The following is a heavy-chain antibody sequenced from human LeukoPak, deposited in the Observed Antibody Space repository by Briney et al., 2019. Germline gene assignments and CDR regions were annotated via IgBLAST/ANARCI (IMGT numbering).Heavy chain of an antibody. Sequence: ASVKVSCKASGYTFTAYYMHWVRQAPGQGLEWMGWINPNSGGTNYAQKFQGRVTMTSDTSISTAYMELSRLRSDDTALYYCARDLIVGATTLDYWGQGTLVTVSA. CDR2: INPNSGGT. J-gene: IGHJ4*02. CDR1: GYTFTAYY. V-gene: IGHV1-2*02. D-gene: IGHD1-26*01. CDR3: ARDLIVGATTLDY.